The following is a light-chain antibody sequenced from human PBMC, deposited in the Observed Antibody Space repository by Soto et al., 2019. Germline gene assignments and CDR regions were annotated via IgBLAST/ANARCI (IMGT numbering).Light chain of an antibody. Sequence: QSVLTQPASVSGSPGQSITISCPGTSSDVGGYNYVSWYQPHPGKAPKLMIYDVSNRPSGVSNRFSGSKSGNTASLTISGLQAEDEADYYCSSYTSSSTLEVFGGGTKVTVL. CDR3: SSYTSSSTLEV. CDR1: SSDVGGYNY. V-gene: IGLV2-14*01. J-gene: IGLJ2*01. CDR2: DVS.